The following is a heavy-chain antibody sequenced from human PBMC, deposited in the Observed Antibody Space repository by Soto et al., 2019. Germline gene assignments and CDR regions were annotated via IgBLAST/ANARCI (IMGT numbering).Heavy chain of an antibody. CDR2: IYYSGST. CDR3: ARRYGSAFDF. J-gene: IGHJ3*01. D-gene: IGHD3-10*01. V-gene: IGHV4-59*01. CDR1: GGSISSYY. Sequence: QVQLQESGPGLVKPSETLSLTCTVSGGSISSYYWSWIRQPPGKGLEWIGYIYYSGSTNYNPSLKSRVTISVDTSKNQFSLKLTSVTAADTAVYYCARRYGSAFDFWGQGTMVTSLQ.